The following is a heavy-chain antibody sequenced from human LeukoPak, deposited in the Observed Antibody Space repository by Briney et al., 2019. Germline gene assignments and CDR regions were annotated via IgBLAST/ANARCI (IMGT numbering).Heavy chain of an antibody. CDR3: IRGGIQVSGIDAFDI. CDR1: GFTFSSYD. V-gene: IGHV3-13*01. CDR2: IGIAGDT. J-gene: IGHJ3*02. D-gene: IGHD5/OR15-5a*01. Sequence: PGGSLRLSCAASGFTFSSYDMHWVRHAPGRGLEWVSAIGIAGDTYYPDSVKGRFTISRENAKNSMYLQMNSLKDGDTAVYYCIRGGIQVSGIDAFDIWGQRTMVTVSS.